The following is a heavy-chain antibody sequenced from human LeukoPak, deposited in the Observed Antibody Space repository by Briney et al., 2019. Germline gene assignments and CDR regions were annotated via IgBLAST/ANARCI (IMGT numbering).Heavy chain of an antibody. D-gene: IGHD3-22*01. J-gene: IGHJ4*02. Sequence: ASVKVSCKASGYTFTSYYMHWVRQAPGQGLEWMGIINPSGGSTSYAQKFKGRVTMTRDMSTSTVYMELSSLRSEDTAVYYCARAQDSSGYYGGLDYWGQGTLVTVSS. V-gene: IGHV1-46*01. CDR3: ARAQDSSGYYGGLDY. CDR2: INPSGGST. CDR1: GYTFTSYY.